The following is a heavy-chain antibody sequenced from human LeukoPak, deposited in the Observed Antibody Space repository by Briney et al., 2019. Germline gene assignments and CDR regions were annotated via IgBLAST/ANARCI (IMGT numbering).Heavy chain of an antibody. D-gene: IGHD1-1*01. Sequence: GGSLRLSCATSGFTVSDAWMSWVRQAPGKGLEWVGRIKSKNDGGTTDYAAPVKGRFTISRDDSKNTLYLQMNSLKTEDTAVYYCTTDTGTNSDCWGQGTLVTVSS. CDR3: TTDTGTNSDC. V-gene: IGHV3-15*01. CDR1: GFTVSDAW. CDR2: IKSKNDGGTT. J-gene: IGHJ4*02.